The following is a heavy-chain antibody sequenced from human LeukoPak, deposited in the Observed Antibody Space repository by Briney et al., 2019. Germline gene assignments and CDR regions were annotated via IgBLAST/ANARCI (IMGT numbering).Heavy chain of an antibody. CDR1: GFTFSSYA. Sequence: GGSLRLSCAASGFTFSSYAMHWVLQAPGKGLEGVAVISYDGSNKYYADSVKGRFTISRDNSKNTLYLQMNSLRAEDTAVYYCARDKGIVVVPALYGMDVWGQGTTVTVSS. V-gene: IGHV3-30*04. CDR3: ARDKGIVVVPALYGMDV. CDR2: ISYDGSNK. D-gene: IGHD2-2*01. J-gene: IGHJ6*02.